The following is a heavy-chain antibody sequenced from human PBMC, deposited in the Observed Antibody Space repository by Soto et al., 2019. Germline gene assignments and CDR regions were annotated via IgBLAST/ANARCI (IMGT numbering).Heavy chain of an antibody. CDR3: ARDRVVPAAMPGTPPNYYYYMDV. J-gene: IGHJ6*03. D-gene: IGHD2-2*01. CDR1: GYTFTSYG. CDR2: ISAYNGNT. V-gene: IGHV1-18*01. Sequence: ASVKVSCKASGYTFTSYGISWVRQAPGQGLEWMGWISAYNGNTNYAQKLQGRVTMTTDTSTSTAYMELSSLRSEDTAVYYCARDRVVPAAMPGTPPNYYYYMDVWGKGTTVTVSS.